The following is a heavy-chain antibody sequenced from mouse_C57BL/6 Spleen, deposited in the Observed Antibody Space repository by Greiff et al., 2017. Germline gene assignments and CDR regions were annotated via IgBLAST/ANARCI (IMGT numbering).Heavy chain of an antibody. CDR2: IDPSDSET. Sequence: QVQLKQPGAELVRPGSSVKLSCKASGYTFTSYWMPWVKQRPIQGLELIGNIDPSDSETHYNNKFKDKATLTVDKSSSTAYMQLSSLSSEVSAVYCCARSAQSTWFAYWGQGTLVTVSA. D-gene: IGHD3-2*02. V-gene: IGHV1-52*01. CDR1: GYTFTSYW. J-gene: IGHJ3*01. CDR3: ARSAQSTWFAY.